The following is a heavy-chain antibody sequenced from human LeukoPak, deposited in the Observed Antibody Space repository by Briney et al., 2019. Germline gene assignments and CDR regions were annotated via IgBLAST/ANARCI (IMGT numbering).Heavy chain of an antibody. Sequence: GGSLRLSCAASGFTFSSYAMHWVRQAAGKGLEYVSAIDNNGGSTYYADSVKGRFTISRDNSKNTLYLQMGSLRVEDMAVYYCVRVAGDGWFDPWGQGTLVTVSS. J-gene: IGHJ5*02. D-gene: IGHD5-24*01. CDR1: GFTFSSYA. CDR2: IDNNGGST. V-gene: IGHV3-64*02. CDR3: VRVAGDGWFDP.